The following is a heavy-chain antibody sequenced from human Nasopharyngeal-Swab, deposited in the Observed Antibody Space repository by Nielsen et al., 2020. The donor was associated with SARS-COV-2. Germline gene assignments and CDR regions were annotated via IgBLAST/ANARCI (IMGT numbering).Heavy chain of an antibody. J-gene: IGHJ6*04. D-gene: IGHD3-22*01. V-gene: IGHV4-31*02. CDR3: ARGFVGAYYDSNLDV. CDR2: IYYSGST. Sequence: WILQPPGKSLEWIGYIYYSGSTYHNPSLKSRVTISVDTSKNQFSLKLSSVTAADTAVYYCARGFVGAYYDSNLDVWGKGTTVTVSS.